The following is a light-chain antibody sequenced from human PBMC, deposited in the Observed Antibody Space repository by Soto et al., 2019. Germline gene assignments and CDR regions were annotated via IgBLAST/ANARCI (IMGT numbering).Light chain of an antibody. V-gene: IGKV1-39*01. CDR2: AAS. CDR3: QQSYSTPFT. J-gene: IGKJ3*01. CDR1: QSISSY. Sequence: DIQMTQSPSSLSASVGDRVTITCRASQSISSYLNWYQQKPGKAPNLLIYAASSLQSGVPSRFSGSGSGTDFNLTISSLQPEDSATYYCQQSYSTPFTFGPGTKVDIK.